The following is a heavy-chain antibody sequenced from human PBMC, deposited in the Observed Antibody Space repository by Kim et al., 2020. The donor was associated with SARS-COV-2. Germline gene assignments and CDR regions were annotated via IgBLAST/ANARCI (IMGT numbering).Heavy chain of an antibody. CDR3: AKDGSKSHTIFGVVILRTHHFDY. J-gene: IGHJ4*02. Sequence: GGSLRLSCAASGFTFDDYAMHWVRQAPGKGLEWVSGISWNSGSIGYADSVKGRFTISRDNAKNSLYLQMNSLRAEDTALYYCAKDGSKSHTIFGVVILRTHHFDYWGQGTLVTVSS. V-gene: IGHV3-9*01. CDR1: GFTFDDYA. D-gene: IGHD3-3*01. CDR2: ISWNSGSI.